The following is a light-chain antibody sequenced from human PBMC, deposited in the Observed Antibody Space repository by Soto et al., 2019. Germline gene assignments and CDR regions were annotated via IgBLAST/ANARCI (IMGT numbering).Light chain of an antibody. Sequence: DLQMTQSPSTLSGSVGDRVTITCRSSKSIRSWLDGDPQQPGKAPQLLISAASTLQRGVPSRFSGRGSGTDVTRTISRLQAEDFATYYCQQYYSYPLPFCQRAKVDIK. V-gene: IGKV1-5*01. J-gene: IGKJ1*01. CDR3: QQYYSYPLP. CDR1: KSIRSW. CDR2: AAS.